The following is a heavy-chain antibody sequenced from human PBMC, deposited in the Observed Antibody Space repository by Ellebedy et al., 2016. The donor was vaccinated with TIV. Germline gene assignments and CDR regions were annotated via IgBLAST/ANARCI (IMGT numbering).Heavy chain of an antibody. V-gene: IGHV4-39*01. CDR2: IYYSGIT. Sequence: MPGGSLRLSCTVSGGSISSSSYYWGWIRQPPGKGLEWIGSIYYSGITYYNPSLKSRVTISVDTSKNQFSLKLSSVTAADTAVYYCARHLRYCGGDCRGWFDPWGQGTLVTVSS. D-gene: IGHD2-21*02. CDR1: GGSISSSSYY. J-gene: IGHJ5*02. CDR3: ARHLRYCGGDCRGWFDP.